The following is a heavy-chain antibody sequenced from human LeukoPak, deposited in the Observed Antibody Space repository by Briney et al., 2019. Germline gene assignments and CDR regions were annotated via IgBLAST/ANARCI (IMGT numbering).Heavy chain of an antibody. J-gene: IGHJ4*02. V-gene: IGHV1-2*02. CDR2: INPNSGGT. CDR3: ARGPSIRRYYDSSGYPRAIFDY. CDR1: GYTFTGYY. D-gene: IGHD3-22*01. Sequence: ASVKVSCKASGYTFTGYYTHWVRQAPGQGLEWMGWINPNSGGTNYAQKFQGRVTMTRDTSISTAYMELSRLRSDDTAVYYCARGPSIRRYYDSSGYPRAIFDYWGQGTLVTVSS.